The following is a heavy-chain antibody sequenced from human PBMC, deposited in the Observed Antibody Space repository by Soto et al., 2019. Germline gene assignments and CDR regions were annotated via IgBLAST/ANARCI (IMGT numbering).Heavy chain of an antibody. CDR3: ARDRGIVGVTGVSYYFDY. CDR1: GFTFSSYW. J-gene: IGHJ4*02. D-gene: IGHD1-26*01. CDR2: IKQDGSEK. Sequence: GGSLRLSCAASGFTFSSYWMSWVRQAPGKGLAWVANIKQDGSEKYYVDSVKGRFTISRDNAKNSLYLQMNSMRAEDTAMFYCARDRGIVGVTGVSYYFDYWGQGTLVTVSS. V-gene: IGHV3-7*03.